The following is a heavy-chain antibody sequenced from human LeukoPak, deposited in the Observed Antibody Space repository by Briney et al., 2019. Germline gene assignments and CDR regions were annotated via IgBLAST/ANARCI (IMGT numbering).Heavy chain of an antibody. CDR2: IDYSGST. Sequence: SETLPLTCTVSGGSISSRSYYWGWIRQPPGKGLEWIGSIDYSGSTYHNPSLKSRVTISVDTSKNQFSLKLSVVTAADTAVFYCARRRVDLGAFDIWGQGTMVTVSS. J-gene: IGHJ3*02. CDR3: ARRRVDLGAFDI. CDR1: GGSISSRSYY. D-gene: IGHD5/OR15-5a*01. V-gene: IGHV4-39*01.